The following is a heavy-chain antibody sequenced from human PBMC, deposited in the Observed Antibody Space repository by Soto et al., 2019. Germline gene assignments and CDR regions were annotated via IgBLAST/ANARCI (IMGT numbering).Heavy chain of an antibody. V-gene: IGHV3-30-3*01. CDR3: ARPIRRWSYHYGMDV. D-gene: IGHD3-3*01. Sequence: GGSLRLSCAASEFTFSSYAMHWVRQAPGRGLEWVALISFDGTDEYYADSVKGRFTISRDNSKNMLFLQMDSLRPDDSAMYYCARPIRRWSYHYGMDVWGQGTTVTVSS. CDR2: ISFDGTDE. J-gene: IGHJ6*02. CDR1: EFTFSSYA.